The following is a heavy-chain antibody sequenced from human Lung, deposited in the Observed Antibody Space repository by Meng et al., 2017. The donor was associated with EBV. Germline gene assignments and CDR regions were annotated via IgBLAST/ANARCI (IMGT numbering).Heavy chain of an antibody. V-gene: IGHV4-31*03. D-gene: IGHD3-10*01. Sequence: QVQLQYAGPGLVKPSETLALTCTVSGGSISSKNYYWSWIRQHPGKGLEWIGYIYYSGSTYYNPSLKSRVTISVDTSKNQFSLNLTFVTAADTAVYYCATTTVRGVNWIDPWGQGTLVTVSS. J-gene: IGHJ5*02. CDR2: IYYSGST. CDR1: GGSISSKNYY. CDR3: ATTTVRGVNWIDP.